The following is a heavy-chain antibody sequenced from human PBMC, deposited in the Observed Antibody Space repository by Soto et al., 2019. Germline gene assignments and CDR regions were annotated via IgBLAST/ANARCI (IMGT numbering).Heavy chain of an antibody. CDR1: GFTFSSYA. J-gene: IGHJ2*01. D-gene: IGHD2-8*01. Sequence: GGSLRLSCAASGFTFSSYAMHWVRQAPGKGLEYVSAISSNGGSTYYANSVKGRFTISRDNSKNTLYLQMGSLRAEDMAVYYCARDWYDIGIAEHHQQYWYFDLWGRGTLVTVPS. CDR3: ARDWYDIGIAEHHQQYWYFDL. V-gene: IGHV3-64*01. CDR2: ISSNGGST.